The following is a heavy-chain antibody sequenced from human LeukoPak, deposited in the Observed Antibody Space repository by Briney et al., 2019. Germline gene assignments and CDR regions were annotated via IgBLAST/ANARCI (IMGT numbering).Heavy chain of an antibody. D-gene: IGHD3-3*01. CDR1: GFTFDDCA. J-gene: IGHJ4*02. Sequence: GGSLRLSCAASGFTFDDCAMHWVRQAPGKGLEWVSGISWNSGSIGYADSVKGRFTISRDNAKNSLYLQMNSLRAEDTALYYCAGSGYLDYWGQGTLVTVSS. V-gene: IGHV3-9*01. CDR2: ISWNSGSI. CDR3: AGSGYLDY.